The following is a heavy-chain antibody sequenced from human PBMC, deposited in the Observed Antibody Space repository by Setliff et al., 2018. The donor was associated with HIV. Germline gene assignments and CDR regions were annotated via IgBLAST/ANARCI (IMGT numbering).Heavy chain of an antibody. V-gene: IGHV4-34*01. CDR2: INHSGST. CDR3: ARDFTYDNSGSLTGYGMDV. Sequence: SETLSLTCAVYGGSFSDYSWTWTRQPPGRGLEWIGEINHSGSTSYNPSLKSRVSMSVDTSKNQFSLKLSSVTAADTAVYYCARDFTYDNSGSLTGYGMDVWGQGTAVTVSS. D-gene: IGHD3-22*01. CDR1: GGSFSDYS. J-gene: IGHJ6*02.